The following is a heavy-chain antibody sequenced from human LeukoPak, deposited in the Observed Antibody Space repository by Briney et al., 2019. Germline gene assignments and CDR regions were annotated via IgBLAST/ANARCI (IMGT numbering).Heavy chain of an antibody. CDR3: ARSSRLDNFWFDP. J-gene: IGHJ5*02. CDR1: GFTFSSYS. Sequence: GGSLRLSCAASGFTFSSYSMNWVRQAPGKGLEWVSSISSSSSYIYYADSVKGRFTISRDNAKNSLYLQMNSLRAEDTAVYYCARSSRLDNFWFDPWGQGTLVTVSS. CDR2: ISSSSSYI. D-gene: IGHD1-1*01. V-gene: IGHV3-21*01.